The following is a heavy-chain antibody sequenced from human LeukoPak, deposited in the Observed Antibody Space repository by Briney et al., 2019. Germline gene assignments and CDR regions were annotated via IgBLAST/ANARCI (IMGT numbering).Heavy chain of an antibody. V-gene: IGHV3-23*01. D-gene: IGHD6-6*01. CDR3: ARAGIGGSSLYYFDY. Sequence: GGPLRLSCAASGFTFSCYAMYWLREAPGKGLEWVSAIGGSGGSTFYADSVKGRFTISRDNSKNTLYLQMNSLRAEDTAVYYCARAGIGGSSLYYFDYWGQGTLVTVSS. J-gene: IGHJ4*02. CDR2: IGGSGGST. CDR1: GFTFSCYA.